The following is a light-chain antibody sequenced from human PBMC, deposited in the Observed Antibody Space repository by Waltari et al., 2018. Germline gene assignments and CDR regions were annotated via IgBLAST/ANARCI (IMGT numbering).Light chain of an antibody. CDR2: DVS. CDR1: SSDVGDYNY. Sequence: QSALTQPASVSGSPGQSITISCTGTSSDVGDYNYFPWYQQHPGKAPKLMIYDVSNRPSGVSNRFSGSKSGNTASLTISGLQAEDEADYYCSSYIDSSTLELFGGGTSLTVL. J-gene: IGLJ2*01. V-gene: IGLV2-14*03. CDR3: SSYIDSSTLEL.